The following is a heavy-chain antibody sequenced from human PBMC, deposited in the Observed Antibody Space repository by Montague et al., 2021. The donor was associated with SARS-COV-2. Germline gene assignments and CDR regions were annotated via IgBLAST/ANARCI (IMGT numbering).Heavy chain of an antibody. D-gene: IGHD3-10*01. CDR3: VRPLWFGDSDYYFDS. J-gene: IGHJ4*02. Sequence: SLRLSCAASGFTFRSYWMHWVRPVPGRGLVWVSRIKPDGTSTHYAASVKGRFIISRDNAKNTLSLQMTNLRVDDTAVYFCVRPLWFGDSDYYFDSWGQGTLVTVSS. V-gene: IGHV3-74*01. CDR1: GFTFRSYW. CDR2: IKPDGTST.